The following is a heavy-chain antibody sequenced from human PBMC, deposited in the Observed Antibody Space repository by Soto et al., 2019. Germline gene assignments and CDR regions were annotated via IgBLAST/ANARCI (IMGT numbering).Heavy chain of an antibody. CDR1: GFTFNSNA. Sequence: QVQLVESGGRVVQPGRSLRLSCAASGFTFNSNAMHWVRQAPGKGLEWVAVISFDGSDTFYGDSVKGRFTISRDNSENTLYLQTNSLRAEDTAVYYCARDHDNRSWYGYLDYWGQGTLVTVSS. J-gene: IGHJ4*02. D-gene: IGHD6-13*01. CDR3: ARDHDNRSWYGYLDY. CDR2: ISFDGSDT. V-gene: IGHV3-33*05.